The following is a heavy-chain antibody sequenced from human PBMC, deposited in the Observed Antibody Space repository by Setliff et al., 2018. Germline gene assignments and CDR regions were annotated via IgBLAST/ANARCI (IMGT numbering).Heavy chain of an antibody. Sequence: PGGSLRLSCAASGFTFSSYSMNWVRQAPGKGLEWIGEIYHSGSTNYNPSLKSRVTISVDKSKNQFSLKLSSVTAADTAVYYCARDWRDYGAMGYWGQGTLVTVSS. CDR1: GFTFSSYSM. D-gene: IGHD4-17*01. J-gene: IGHJ4*02. CDR2: IYHSGST. V-gene: IGHV4-4*02. CDR3: ARDWRDYGAMGY.